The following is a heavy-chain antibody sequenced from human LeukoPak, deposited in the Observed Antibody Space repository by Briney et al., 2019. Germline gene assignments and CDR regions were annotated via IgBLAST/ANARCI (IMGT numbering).Heavy chain of an antibody. Sequence: GRSLRLSCAASGFTFSSYGMHWVRQAPGKGLEWVAVISYDGSNKFYADSVKGRFTISRDNSKNTLYLQMNSLRAEDTAVYYCAREANYYDSSGYYYDYWGQGTLVTVSS. CDR2: ISYDGSNK. D-gene: IGHD3-22*01. V-gene: IGHV3-30*03. CDR3: AREANYYDSSGYYYDY. CDR1: GFTFSSYG. J-gene: IGHJ4*02.